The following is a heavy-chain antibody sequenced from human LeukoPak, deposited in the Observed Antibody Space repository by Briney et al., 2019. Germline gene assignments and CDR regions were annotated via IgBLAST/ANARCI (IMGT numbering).Heavy chain of an antibody. Sequence: GGSLRLSCAASGCTFSSYWMHWVRQAPGKGLEGVSRINEDGSIITYADSVKGRFTISRDNAKNTLYLQMNSLRAEDTAVYYCVRDLILVWTPGDDFDYWGQGTLVTVSS. J-gene: IGHJ4*02. CDR3: VRDLILVWTPGDDFDY. D-gene: IGHD2-8*01. CDR1: GCTFSSYW. CDR2: INEDGSII. V-gene: IGHV3-74*01.